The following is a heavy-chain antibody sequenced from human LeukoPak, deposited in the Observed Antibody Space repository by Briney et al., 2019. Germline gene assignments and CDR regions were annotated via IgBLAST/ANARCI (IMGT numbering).Heavy chain of an antibody. V-gene: IGHV4-59*01. CDR1: GGSISNYY. Sequence: SSETLSLTCTVSGGSISNYYWSWIRQPPGKGLEWIGGNYYSENTKYNPSLKSRVTISVDTSKNQFSLQLSSVTAADTAVYYCARDTRVYDSSAYYYFDYWGQGTLVTVSS. CDR3: ARDTRVYDSSAYYYFDY. J-gene: IGHJ4*02. CDR2: NYYSENT. D-gene: IGHD3-22*01.